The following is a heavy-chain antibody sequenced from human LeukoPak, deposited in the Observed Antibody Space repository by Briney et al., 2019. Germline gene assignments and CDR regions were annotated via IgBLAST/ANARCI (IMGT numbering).Heavy chain of an antibody. V-gene: IGHV4-30-4*01. CDR3: ARKPAWEPDAFDI. D-gene: IGHD1-26*01. J-gene: IGHJ3*02. CDR1: GGSISSGDYY. CDR2: IYYSGST. Sequence: SETLSLTCTVSGGSISSGDYYWSWTRQPPGKGLEWIGYIYYSGSTYYNPSLKSRVTISVDTSKNQFSLKLSSVTAADTAVYYCARKPAWEPDAFDIWGQGTMVTVSS.